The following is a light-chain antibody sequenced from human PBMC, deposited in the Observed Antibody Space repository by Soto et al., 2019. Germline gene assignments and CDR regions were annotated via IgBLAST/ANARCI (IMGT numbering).Light chain of an antibody. CDR1: SSEDGGYNY. J-gene: IGLJ1*01. V-gene: IGLV2-14*03. CDR2: DVS. CDR3: SSYTSSSLHV. Sequence: QSALNQLASVSGSPGQSITIFCTGTSSEDGGYNYVSWYQQHTGKAPKLMIYDVSNRPSGVSNRFSGSKSGNTASLTISWLQAEDEADYYCSSYTSSSLHVFGTGTKVTVL.